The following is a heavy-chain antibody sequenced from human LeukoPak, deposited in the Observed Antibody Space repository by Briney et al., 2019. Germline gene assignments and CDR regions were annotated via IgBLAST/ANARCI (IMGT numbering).Heavy chain of an antibody. CDR3: ARDIPGALTGYCRGFDY. CDR1: GFAFSRSG. V-gene: IGHV3-48*02. Sequence: GGSLRLSCVASGFAFSRSGMNWVRQPPGRGLEWLSCISPSSSTIYYADSVKGRFIISRDNAKNSLYLQMNSLTDEDTAVYYCARDIPGALTGYCRGFDYWGQGTLVTVSS. CDR2: ISPSSSTI. J-gene: IGHJ4*02. D-gene: IGHD3-9*01.